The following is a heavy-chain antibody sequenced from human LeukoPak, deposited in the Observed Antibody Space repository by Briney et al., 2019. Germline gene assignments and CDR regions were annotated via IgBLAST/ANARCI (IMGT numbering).Heavy chain of an antibody. CDR1: GGSISSYY. CDR3: ARRVAVAGNDKVDWFDP. V-gene: IGHV4-59*01. D-gene: IGHD6-19*01. J-gene: IGHJ5*02. Sequence: PSETLSLTCTVSGGSISSYYWSWIRQPPGKGLEWIGYIYYSGSTNYNPSLKSRVTISVDTSKNQFSLKLSSVTAADTAVYYCARRVAVAGNDKVDWFDPWGQGTLVTVSS. CDR2: IYYSGST.